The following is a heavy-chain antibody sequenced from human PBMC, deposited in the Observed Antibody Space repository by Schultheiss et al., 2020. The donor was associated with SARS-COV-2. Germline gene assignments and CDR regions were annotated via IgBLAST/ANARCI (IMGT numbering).Heavy chain of an antibody. V-gene: IGHV3-30*03. J-gene: IGHJ4*02. D-gene: IGHD4-23*01. CDR3: ARDRIDYGGNLPPGY. CDR2: ISCDGSNK. Sequence: GGSLRLSCAASGFTFSSYSMHWVRQAPGKGLEWVAVISCDGSNKYYADSVKGRFTISGDNSKNTLYLQMNRLRAEDTAVYYCARDRIDYGGNLPPGYWGQGTRVTVAS. CDR1: GFTFSSYS.